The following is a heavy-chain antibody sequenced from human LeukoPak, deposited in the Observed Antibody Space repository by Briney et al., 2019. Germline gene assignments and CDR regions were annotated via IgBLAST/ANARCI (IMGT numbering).Heavy chain of an antibody. V-gene: IGHV3-74*01. D-gene: IGHD3-3*01. CDR2: INSDGSST. CDR1: GFTFSSYW. J-gene: IGHJ5*02. Sequence: PGGSLRLSCAASGFTFSSYWMHWVRQAPGKGLVWVSRINSDGSSTSYADSVKGRFTISSDNAKNTLYLQMNSLRAEDTAVYYCVRSVGGNWFDPWGQGTLVTVSS. CDR3: VRSVGGNWFDP.